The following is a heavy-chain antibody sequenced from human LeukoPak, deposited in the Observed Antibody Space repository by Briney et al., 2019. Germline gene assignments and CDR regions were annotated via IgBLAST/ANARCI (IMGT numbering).Heavy chain of an antibody. CDR3: ARGVAAAGIWFDP. V-gene: IGHV4-34*01. J-gene: IGHJ5*02. D-gene: IGHD6-13*01. Sequence: PSETLSLTCAVYGGSFSGYYWSWIRQPPGKGLEWIGEINHSGSTNYNPSLKSRVTISVDTSKNQFSLKLSSVTAADTAVYYCARGVAAAGIWFDPWGQGTLVTVSP. CDR1: GGSFSGYY. CDR2: INHSGST.